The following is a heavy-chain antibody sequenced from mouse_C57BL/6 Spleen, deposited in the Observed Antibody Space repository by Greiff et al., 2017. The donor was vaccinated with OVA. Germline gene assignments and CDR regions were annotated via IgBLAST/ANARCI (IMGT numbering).Heavy chain of an antibody. CDR3: ARFITTVVARGDFDV. Sequence: QVQLQQSGPSLVQPSQSLSITCTVSGFSLTSYGVHWVRQSPGKGLEWLGVIWSGGSTDYNAAFISRLSISKDNSKSQVFFKMNSLQADDTAIYYCARFITTVVARGDFDVWGTGTTVTVSS. D-gene: IGHD1-1*01. J-gene: IGHJ1*03. CDR1: GFSLTSYG. V-gene: IGHV2-2*01. CDR2: IWSGGST.